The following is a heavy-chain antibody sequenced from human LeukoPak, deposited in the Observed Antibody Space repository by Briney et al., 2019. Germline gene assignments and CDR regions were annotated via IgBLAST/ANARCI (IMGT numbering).Heavy chain of an antibody. V-gene: IGHV4-4*07. CDR3: ATNSGSYGWFDP. Sequence: SETLSLTCTVSGGSISSYYWSWIRQPAGKGLEWIGRIYTSGSTNYNPSLKSRVTMSVDTSKNQFSLKLSSVTAADTAVYYRATNSGSYGWFDPWGQGTLVTVSS. J-gene: IGHJ5*02. CDR1: GGSISSYY. CDR2: IYTSGST. D-gene: IGHD1-26*01.